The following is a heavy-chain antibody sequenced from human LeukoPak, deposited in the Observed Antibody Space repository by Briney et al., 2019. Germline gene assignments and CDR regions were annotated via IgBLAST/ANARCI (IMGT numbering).Heavy chain of an antibody. V-gene: IGHV3-48*03. Sequence: PGGSLRLSCVVSGFTFRNEEMNWVRQAPGKGLEWIAYISNTGSPIHYRDSVKGRLTISRDNAQSSLFLQMNSLRPDDTAIYYCARGGNYAPFDYWGQGALVAVSS. CDR3: ARGGNYAPFDY. CDR1: GFTFRNEE. CDR2: ISNTGSPI. J-gene: IGHJ4*02. D-gene: IGHD1-26*01.